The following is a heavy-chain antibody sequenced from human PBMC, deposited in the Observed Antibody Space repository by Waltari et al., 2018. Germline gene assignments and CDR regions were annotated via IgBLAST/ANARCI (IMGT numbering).Heavy chain of an antibody. CDR1: GGSFSGYY. D-gene: IGHD3-22*01. CDR3: ASALYYYDSSGYSIVAFDI. J-gene: IGHJ3*02. V-gene: IGHV4-34*01. CDR2: INHSGST. Sequence: QVQLQQWGAGLLKPSETLSLTCAVYGGSFSGYYWSWIRQPPGKGLEWIGEINHSGSTNYNPSLKSRVTTSVDTSKNQFSLKLSSVTAADTAVYYCASALYYYDSSGYSIVAFDIWGQGTMVTVSS.